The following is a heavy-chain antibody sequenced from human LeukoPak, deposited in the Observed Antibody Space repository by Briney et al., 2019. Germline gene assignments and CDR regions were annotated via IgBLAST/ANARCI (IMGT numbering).Heavy chain of an antibody. V-gene: IGHV4-4*07. J-gene: IGHJ4*02. CDR3: AGSDFDYGGNRPVDY. D-gene: IGHD4-23*01. Sequence: SETLSLTCTVSGGSISSYYWSWIRQPAGKGLEWTGRIYTSGSTNYNPSLKSRVTLSVDTSKNQFSLKLSSVTAADTAVYYCAGSDFDYGGNRPVDYWGQGTLVTVSS. CDR1: GGSISSYY. CDR2: IYTSGST.